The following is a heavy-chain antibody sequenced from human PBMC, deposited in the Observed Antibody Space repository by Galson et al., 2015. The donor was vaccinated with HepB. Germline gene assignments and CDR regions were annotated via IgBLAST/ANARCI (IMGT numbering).Heavy chain of an antibody. CDR1: GFTFSSYG. J-gene: IGHJ6*02. CDR2: ISYDGSNK. D-gene: IGHD6-13*01. CDR3: AKQGPRSSSWYYYDYYYYGMDV. Sequence: SLRLSCAASGFTFSSYGMHWVRQAPGKGLEWVAVISYDGSNKYYADSVKGRFTISRDNSKNTLYLQMNSLRAEDTAVYYCAKQGPRSSSWYYYDYYYYGMDVWGQGTTVTVS. V-gene: IGHV3-30*18.